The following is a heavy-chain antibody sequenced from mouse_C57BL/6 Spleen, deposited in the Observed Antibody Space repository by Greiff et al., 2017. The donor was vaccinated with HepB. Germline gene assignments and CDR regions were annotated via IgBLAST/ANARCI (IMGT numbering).Heavy chain of an antibody. Sequence: QVQLQQPGAELVRPGSSVKLSCKASGYTFTSYWMHWVRQRPIQGLEWIGNIDPSDSETHYNQKFKDKATLTVDKTSSTAYMQLSSLTSEDSAVYYCARGGDWFAYWGQGTLVTVSA. CDR2: IDPSDSET. CDR1: GYTFTSYW. CDR3: ARGGDWFAY. J-gene: IGHJ3*01. V-gene: IGHV1-52*01.